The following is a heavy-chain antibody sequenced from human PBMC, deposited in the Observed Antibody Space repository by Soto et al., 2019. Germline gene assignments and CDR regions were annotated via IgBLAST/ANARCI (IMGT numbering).Heavy chain of an antibody. Sequence: LRLSCTGSGFTFGDYAMSWFRQAPGKGLEWVGFIRSKPYGVTAEYAASVKGRSTISRDDSKSIAYLQMNSLSADDTAVYFCTKETTPFGGIVTFDYWGQGTLVTVSS. CDR1: GFTFGDYA. CDR2: IRSKPYGVTA. V-gene: IGHV3-49*03. D-gene: IGHD3-16*01. CDR3: TKETTPFGGIVTFDY. J-gene: IGHJ4*02.